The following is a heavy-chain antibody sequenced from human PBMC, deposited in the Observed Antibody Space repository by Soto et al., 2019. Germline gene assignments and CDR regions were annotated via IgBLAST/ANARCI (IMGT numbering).Heavy chain of an antibody. D-gene: IGHD6-13*01. V-gene: IGHV3-30-3*01. J-gene: IGHJ6*02. CDR2: ISYDGSNK. CDR3: ARTRYSSSWGWYYYYGMDV. CDR1: GFTFSSYA. Sequence: GSLRLSCAASGFTFSSYAMHWVRQAPGKGLEWVAVISYDGSNKYYADSVKGRFTISRDNSKNTLYLQMNSLRAEDTAVYYCARTRYSSSWGWYYYYGMDVWGQGTTVTVSS.